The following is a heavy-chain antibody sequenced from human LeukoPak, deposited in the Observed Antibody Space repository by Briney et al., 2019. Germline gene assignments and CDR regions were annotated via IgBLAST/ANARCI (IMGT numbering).Heavy chain of an antibody. D-gene: IGHD2-8*01. CDR2: IKRDGSEK. CDR1: GFTCSSYW. CDR3: VRDVWSSFDY. Sequence: GGSLRISCAAAGFTCSSYWMSWFRQAPGKGLQCLANIKRDGSEKYYVDSVKGRFTISRDNAKNSLYLQMNSLRVEDMGVYYCVRDVWSSFDYWGQGTLVTVST. V-gene: IGHV3-7*04. J-gene: IGHJ4*02.